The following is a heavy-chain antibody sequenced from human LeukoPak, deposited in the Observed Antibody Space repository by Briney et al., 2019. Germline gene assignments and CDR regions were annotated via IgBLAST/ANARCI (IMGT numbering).Heavy chain of an antibody. CDR3: AKYGIEVAGKALPDW. CDR1: GFTFSSYA. Sequence: GGSLRLSCAASGFTFSSYAMHWVRQAPGKGLEWVAVISYDGSNKYYADSVKGRFTISRDNSKNTLYLQMNSLRAEDTAVYYCAKYGIEVAGKALPDWWGQGTLVTVSS. CDR2: ISYDGSNK. V-gene: IGHV3-30-3*02. D-gene: IGHD6-19*01. J-gene: IGHJ4*02.